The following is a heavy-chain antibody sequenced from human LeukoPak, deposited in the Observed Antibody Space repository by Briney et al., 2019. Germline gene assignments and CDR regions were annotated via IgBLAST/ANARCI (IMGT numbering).Heavy chain of an antibody. CDR1: GGSFSGYY. J-gene: IGHJ5*02. V-gene: IGHV4-34*01. Sequence: SETLSLTCAVYGGSFSGYYWSWIRQPPGKGLEWIGEINHSGSTNYNPPLKSRVTISVDTSKNQCSLKLSSVTAADTAVYYCARASPLGLNWFDPWGQGTLVTVSS. D-gene: IGHD3/OR15-3a*01. CDR3: ARASPLGLNWFDP. CDR2: INHSGST.